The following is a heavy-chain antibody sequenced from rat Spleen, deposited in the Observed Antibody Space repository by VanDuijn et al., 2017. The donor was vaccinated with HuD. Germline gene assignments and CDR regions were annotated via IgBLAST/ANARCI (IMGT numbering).Heavy chain of an antibody. CDR3: ARIRVVYWYFDF. J-gene: IGHJ1*01. CDR2: ISYDGGTT. Sequence: EVQLVESGGGLVQPGRSMKLSCAASGFTFINYDMAWVRQAPKRGLEWVAYISYDGGTTWYRDSVKGRFTISRDNAENTLYLQMDSLRSEDTATYYCARIRVVYWYFDFWGPGTMVTVSS. D-gene: IGHD4-1*01. V-gene: IGHV5-25*01. CDR1: GFTFINYD.